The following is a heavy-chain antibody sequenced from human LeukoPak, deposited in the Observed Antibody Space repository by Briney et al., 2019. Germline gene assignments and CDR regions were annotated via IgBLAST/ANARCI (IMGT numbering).Heavy chain of an antibody. CDR3: ARDRGSYPYYFNY. Sequence: SVTLSLTCTVSGDSISSSYWSWFRQPAGKGLEWIGRIYTSGSTIYNPSLKSRVTMSVDTSKNQFSLKLTSMTAADTAVYYCARDRGSYPYYFNYWGQGTLVTVSS. CDR1: GDSISSSY. V-gene: IGHV4-4*07. J-gene: IGHJ4*02. CDR2: IYTSGST. D-gene: IGHD3-16*01.